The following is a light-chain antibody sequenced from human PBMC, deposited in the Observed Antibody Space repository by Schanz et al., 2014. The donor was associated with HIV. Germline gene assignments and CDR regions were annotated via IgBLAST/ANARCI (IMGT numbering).Light chain of an antibody. CDR3: ATWDDSLEGWV. CDR1: SSNFRSNA. Sequence: QSVLTQPPSASGTPGQRVTISCSGSSSNFRSNAVNWYQQLPGTAPKLGIYNTFHRPSGVPDRFSGSQSGTSASLAISGLQSEDEADFYCATWDDSLEGWVFGGGTKLTVL. CDR2: NTF. J-gene: IGLJ3*02. V-gene: IGLV1-44*01.